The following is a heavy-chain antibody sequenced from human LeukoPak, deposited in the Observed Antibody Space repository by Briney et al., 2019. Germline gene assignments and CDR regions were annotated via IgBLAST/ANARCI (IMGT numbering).Heavy chain of an antibody. V-gene: IGHV3-23*01. Sequence: GGSLRLSCAASGFMFSNYAMSWVRPAPGRGLEWVSAVKTYAGDTYYADSVKGRFTISRDNSKSTVYLQMNSLRAEDSALYYCAKGQMATILGFDSWGQGALVTVSP. CDR1: GFMFSNYA. J-gene: IGHJ4*02. CDR3: AKGQMATILGFDS. D-gene: IGHD5-24*01. CDR2: VKTYAGDT.